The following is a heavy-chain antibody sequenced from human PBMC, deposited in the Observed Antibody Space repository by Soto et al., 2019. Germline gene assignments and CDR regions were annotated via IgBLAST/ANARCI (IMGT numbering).Heavy chain of an antibody. J-gene: IGHJ4*02. V-gene: IGHV1-18*01. D-gene: IGHD4-17*01. CDR2: ISAYNGNT. CDR3: ARERDHYYGDYDSDY. CDR1: GYTFTSYG. Sequence: ASVKVSCKASGYTFTSYGISWVRQAPGQGLEWMGWISAYNGNTNYAQKLQGRVTMTTDTSTSTAYMELRSLRSDDTAVYYCARERDHYYGDYDSDYWGQGTLVTVSS.